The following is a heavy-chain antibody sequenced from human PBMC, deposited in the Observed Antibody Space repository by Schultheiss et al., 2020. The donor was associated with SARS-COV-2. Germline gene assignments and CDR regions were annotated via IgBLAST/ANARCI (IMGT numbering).Heavy chain of an antibody. J-gene: IGHJ4*02. CDR1: GFTFGDYY. D-gene: IGHD3-16*01. Sequence: GESLKISCAASGFTFGDYYMTWIRQVTGKGLEWVAYISPTTSHTDYADSVRGRFTISRDNAKNSLYLHMNSLRAEDAALYYCARDRGSFTYHFEDWGQGTLVTVSS. V-gene: IGHV3-11*06. CDR3: ARDRGSFTYHFED. CDR2: ISPTTSHT.